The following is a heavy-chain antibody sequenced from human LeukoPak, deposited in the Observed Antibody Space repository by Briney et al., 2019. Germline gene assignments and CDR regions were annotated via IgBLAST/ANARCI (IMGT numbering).Heavy chain of an antibody. V-gene: IGHV3-11*01. J-gene: IGHJ6*03. CDR3: AGPIAARRVYYMDV. Sequence: PGGSLRLSCAASGFTFSDYYMSWIRQAPGKGLEWVSYISSSGSTIYYADSVKGRFTISRDNAKNSLYLQMNSLRAEDTAVYYCAGPIAARRVYYMDVWGKGTTVTVSS. CDR1: GFTFSDYY. D-gene: IGHD6-6*01. CDR2: ISSSGSTI.